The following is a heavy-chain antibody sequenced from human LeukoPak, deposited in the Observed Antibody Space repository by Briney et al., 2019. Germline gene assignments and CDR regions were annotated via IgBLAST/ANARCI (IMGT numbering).Heavy chain of an antibody. V-gene: IGHV3-30*03. J-gene: IGHJ4*02. Sequence: GRSLRLSCAASGFTFSSYGMHWVRQAPGKGLEWVAVISYDGSNKYYADSVKGRFTISRDNSKNTLYLQMNSLRAEDTAVYYCARSMATITAEFDYWGQGTLVTVSS. D-gene: IGHD5-24*01. CDR2: ISYDGSNK. CDR1: GFTFSSYG. CDR3: ARSMATITAEFDY.